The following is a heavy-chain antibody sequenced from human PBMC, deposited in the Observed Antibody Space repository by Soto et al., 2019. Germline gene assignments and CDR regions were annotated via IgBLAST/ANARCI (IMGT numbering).Heavy chain of an antibody. CDR1: GFSRSTSGAG. CDR3: ARTMVRAGEMDV. CDR2: FYWNDDK. D-gene: IGHD3-10*01. Sequence: ESGPTLVNPTQTLTLTCTFSGFSRSTSGAGVGWIRQPPGKALECLAIFYWNDDKRYSPSLKNRLTITKDTSKSQVVLIMTNMNPVDTATYYCARTMVRAGEMDVWGQGTTVTVSS. V-gene: IGHV2-5*01. J-gene: IGHJ6*02.